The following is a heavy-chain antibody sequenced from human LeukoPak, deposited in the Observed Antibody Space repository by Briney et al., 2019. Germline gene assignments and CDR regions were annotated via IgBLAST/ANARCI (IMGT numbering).Heavy chain of an antibody. Sequence: ASVKVSCKASGYTFTGYYMHWVRQAPGQGLEWMGRINPNSGGTNYAQKFQGRVTMTRGTSISTAYMELSRLRSDDTAVYYCARDTGYSRIGWASYYYMDVWGKGTTVTVSS. J-gene: IGHJ6*03. CDR1: GYTFTGYY. CDR2: INPNSGGT. D-gene: IGHD6-13*01. CDR3: ARDTGYSRIGWASYYYMDV. V-gene: IGHV1-2*06.